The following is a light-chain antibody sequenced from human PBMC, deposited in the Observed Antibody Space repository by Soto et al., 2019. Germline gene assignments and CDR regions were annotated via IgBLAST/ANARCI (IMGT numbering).Light chain of an antibody. V-gene: IGKV1-39*01. CDR2: AKS. Sequence: DIQMTQSPSSLSASVGDRVTITCRASQSISSYLNWFQQKPGKAPKVLIYAKSGLQSGVPSRFSGSGSGTDLTLTISSLQPEDFATYYCQKSYSTPITFGQGTRLEIK. J-gene: IGKJ5*01. CDR1: QSISSY. CDR3: QKSYSTPIT.